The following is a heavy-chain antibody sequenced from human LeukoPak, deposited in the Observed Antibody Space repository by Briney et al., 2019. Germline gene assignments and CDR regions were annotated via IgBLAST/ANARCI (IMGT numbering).Heavy chain of an antibody. V-gene: IGHV3-23*01. CDR2: IPGSGGST. CDR3: AKDLKAVLFVYFDY. Sequence: GSLLLSCVASGFTFSSYAMSWVRQAPGKGLEWVSTIPGSGGSTSYADSVKGRFTISRDNSKNTLNLQMNSLRAEDTAVYYCAKDLKAVLFVYFDYWGQGTLVTVSS. J-gene: IGHJ4*02. CDR1: GFTFSSYA. D-gene: IGHD3-16*01.